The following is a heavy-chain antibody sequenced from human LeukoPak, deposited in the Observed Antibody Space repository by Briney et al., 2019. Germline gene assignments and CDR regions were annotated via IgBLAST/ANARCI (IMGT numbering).Heavy chain of an antibody. V-gene: IGHV3-21*01. CDR2: INTSSSSI. CDR3: ARMQLRYSYYMDV. CDR1: GFTFSSYS. J-gene: IGHJ6*03. D-gene: IGHD5-24*01. Sequence: GGSLRLSCVASGFTFSSYSMHWVRQAPGKGLEWVSSINTSSSSINYTDSVKGRFTISRDSAKNSLYLQMNSLRAEDKAVYYCARMQLRYSYYMDVWGKGTTVSVPS.